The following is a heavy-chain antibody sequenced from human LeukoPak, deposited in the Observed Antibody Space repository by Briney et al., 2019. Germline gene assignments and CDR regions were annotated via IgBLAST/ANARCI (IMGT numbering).Heavy chain of an antibody. CDR3: ARVGSMMRYCSSTSCYGEENWFDP. D-gene: IGHD2-2*01. Sequence: GASVKVSCKASGYTFTSYAMHWVRQAPGQRLEWMGWINAGNGNTKYSQKFQGRVTITRDTSASTAYMELSSLRSEDTAVYYCARVGSMMRYCSSTSCYGEENWFDPWGQGTLVTVSS. V-gene: IGHV1-3*01. CDR1: GYTFTSYA. J-gene: IGHJ5*02. CDR2: INAGNGNT.